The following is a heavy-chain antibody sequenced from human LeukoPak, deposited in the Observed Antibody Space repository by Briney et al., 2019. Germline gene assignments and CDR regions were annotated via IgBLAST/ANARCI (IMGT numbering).Heavy chain of an antibody. CDR1: GYTFTGYY. CDR2: INPNSGGT. Sequence: ASVKVSCKASGYTFTGYYMHWVRQAPGQGLEWMGWINPNSGGTNYAQKFQGRVTMTRDTSISTAYMELSRLRSDDTAVYYCARDRXGYXILTGPGAAFDIWGQGTMVAVSS. D-gene: IGHD3-9*01. CDR3: ARDRXGYXILTGPGAAFDI. V-gene: IGHV1-2*02. J-gene: IGHJ3*02.